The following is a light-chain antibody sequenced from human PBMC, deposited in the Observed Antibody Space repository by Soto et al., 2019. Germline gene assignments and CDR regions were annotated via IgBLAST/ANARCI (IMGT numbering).Light chain of an antibody. V-gene: IGKV3-15*01. J-gene: IGKJ5*01. Sequence: EIVMTQSPATLSVAPGERVTFSCRASQGVSRKLAWYQHKPGQAPRLLIYGASTRATGIPARFSGSGSGTEFTLTISSLQSEDFAVYYCQQYNNWPITFGQGTRLEIK. CDR1: QGVSRK. CDR3: QQYNNWPIT. CDR2: GAS.